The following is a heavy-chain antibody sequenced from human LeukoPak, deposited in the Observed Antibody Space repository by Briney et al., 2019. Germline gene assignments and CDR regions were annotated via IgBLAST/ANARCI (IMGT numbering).Heavy chain of an antibody. V-gene: IGHV4-59*08. J-gene: IGHJ4*02. CDR3: ARGGYSYFLD. CDR1: GGSISSYY. Sequence: SETLSLTCTVSGGSISSYYWSWIRQPSGKGLEWIGYIYYSGSTNYNPSLKSRVTISVDTSKNQFSLKLSSVTAADTAVYYCARGGYSYFLDWGQGTLVTVSS. D-gene: IGHD5-18*01. CDR2: IYYSGST.